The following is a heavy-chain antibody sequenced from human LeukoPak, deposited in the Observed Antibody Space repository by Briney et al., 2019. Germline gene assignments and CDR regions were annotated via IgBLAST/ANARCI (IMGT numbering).Heavy chain of an antibody. D-gene: IGHD3-3*01. V-gene: IGHV3-7*01. CDR2: IKQDGSEK. Sequence: GGSLRLSCGGSGFTFSNYWMSWVRQAPGKGLEWVANIKQDGSEKYYVDSVKGRFTISRDNAKNSLYLQMNSLRAEDTAVYYCARDGDTSGYSDWGLGTLVTVSS. J-gene: IGHJ4*02. CDR1: GFTFSNYW. CDR3: ARDGDTSGYSD.